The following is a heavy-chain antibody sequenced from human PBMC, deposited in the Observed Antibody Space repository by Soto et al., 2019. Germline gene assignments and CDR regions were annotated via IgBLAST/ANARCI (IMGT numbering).Heavy chain of an antibody. D-gene: IGHD2-21*02. CDR3: VRYTNWYSSY. Sequence: GGSLRLSCAASGFTFSSYAMSWVRQAPGKGLEWVSALTASGSSTYYADSVKGRFTISRDNSKNTLCLQMNSLRAEDTAVYYCVRYTNWYSSYWGQGTLVTVSS. J-gene: IGHJ4*02. CDR1: GFTFSSYA. V-gene: IGHV3-23*01. CDR2: LTASGSST.